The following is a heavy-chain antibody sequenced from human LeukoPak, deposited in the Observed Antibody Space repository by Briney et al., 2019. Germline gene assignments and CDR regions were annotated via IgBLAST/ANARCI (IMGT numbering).Heavy chain of an antibody. CDR3: ATDRIAAAGTDY. V-gene: IGHV1-24*01. J-gene: IGHJ4*02. CDR2: FDPEDGET. Sequence: ASVKVSCKVSGYTLTELSMHWVRQAPGTALEWTGGFDPEDGETIYAQKFQGRVTMTEDTSTDTAYMELSSLRSEDTAVYYCATDRIAAAGTDYWGQGTLVTVSS. CDR1: GYTLTELS. D-gene: IGHD6-13*01.